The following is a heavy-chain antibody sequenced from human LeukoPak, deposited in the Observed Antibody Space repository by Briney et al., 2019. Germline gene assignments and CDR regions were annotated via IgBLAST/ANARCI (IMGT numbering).Heavy chain of an antibody. CDR3: AKDAYYYDSSGYYGLDY. J-gene: IGHJ4*02. V-gene: IGHV3-23*01. CDR2: ISGSGGST. Sequence: GGSLRLSCAASGCTFSSYAMSWVRQAPGKGLEWVSAISGSGGSTYYADSVKGRFTISRDNSKNTLYLQMNSLRAEDTALYYCAKDAYYYDSSGYYGLDYWGQGTLVTVSS. CDR1: GCTFSSYA. D-gene: IGHD3-22*01.